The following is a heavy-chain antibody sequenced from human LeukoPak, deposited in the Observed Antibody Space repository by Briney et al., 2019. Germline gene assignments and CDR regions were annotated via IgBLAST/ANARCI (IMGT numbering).Heavy chain of an antibody. V-gene: IGHV3-23*01. CDR2: ISGSGGST. J-gene: IGHJ6*03. Sequence: GGSLRLSCAASGFTVSSNYMSWVRQAPGKGLEWVSAISGSGGSTYYADSVKGRFTISRDNAKNSLYLQMNSLRAEDTAVYYCARDLLGYNYHYMDVWGKGTTVTVSS. CDR3: ARDLLGYNYHYMDV. D-gene: IGHD3-22*01. CDR1: GFTVSSNY.